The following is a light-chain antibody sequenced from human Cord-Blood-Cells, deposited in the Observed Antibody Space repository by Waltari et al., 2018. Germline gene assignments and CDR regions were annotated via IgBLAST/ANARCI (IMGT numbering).Light chain of an antibody. CDR1: QSFLYSSNNKNY. CDR2: LAS. Sequence: DIVMTQSPDPLAVSLGERATLNCKSSQSFLYSSNNKNYLAWYQQKPGQPPKLLIYLASTRESGVPDRFSGSGSGTDFTLTISSLQAEDVAVYYCQQYYSTIFTFGPGTKVDIK. CDR3: QQYYSTIFT. V-gene: IGKV4-1*01. J-gene: IGKJ3*01.